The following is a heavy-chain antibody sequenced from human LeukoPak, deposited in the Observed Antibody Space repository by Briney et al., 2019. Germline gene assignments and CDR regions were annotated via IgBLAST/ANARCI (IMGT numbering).Heavy chain of an antibody. CDR1: GGSITSYY. CDR3: AGGIVGATIYFDY. D-gene: IGHD1-26*01. Sequence: SETLSLTCTVSGGSITSYYWSWIRQPPGKGLEWIGYIYYSGSTNYNPSLKSRVTISVDTSKNQFSLKLSSVTAADTAVYYCAGGIVGATIYFDYWGQGTLVTVSS. V-gene: IGHV4-59*01. J-gene: IGHJ4*02. CDR2: IYYSGST.